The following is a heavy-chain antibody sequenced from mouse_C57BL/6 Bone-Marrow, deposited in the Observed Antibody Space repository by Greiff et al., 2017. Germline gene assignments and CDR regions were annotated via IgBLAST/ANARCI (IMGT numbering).Heavy chain of an antibody. CDR1: GFNIKDDY. D-gene: IGHD2-3*01. J-gene: IGHJ2*01. CDR2: IDPENGDT. V-gene: IGHV14-4*01. CDR3: TGWLLLDY. Sequence: VHVQQSGAELVRPGASVKLSCTASGFNIKDDYMHWVKQRPEQGLEWIGWIDPENGDTEYASKFQGKATITADTSSNTASLQLSSLTSEDAAVYYCTGWLLLDYWGQGTTLTVSS.